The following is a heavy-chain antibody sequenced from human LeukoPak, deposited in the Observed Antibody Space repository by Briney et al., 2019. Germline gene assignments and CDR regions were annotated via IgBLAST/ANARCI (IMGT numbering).Heavy chain of an antibody. Sequence: GGSLRLSCAASGFTFSSYSMNWVRQAPGKGLEWVTSITSTSNYIYYADSVKGRFTISRDNAKNSLYLQMNSLRAEDTAVYYCARDHIPYTGSQNWFDRWGQGTLVTVSS. D-gene: IGHD2-2*02. V-gene: IGHV3-21*01. CDR3: ARDHIPYTGSQNWFDR. J-gene: IGHJ5*02. CDR1: GFTFSSYS. CDR2: ITSTSNYI.